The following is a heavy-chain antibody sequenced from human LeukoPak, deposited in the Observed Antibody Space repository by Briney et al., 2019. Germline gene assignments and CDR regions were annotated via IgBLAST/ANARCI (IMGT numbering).Heavy chain of an antibody. CDR1: GASISGTDNY. J-gene: IGHJ4*02. V-gene: IGHV4-31*03. D-gene: IGHD5-18*01. CDR3: AAGGDTAKGGKY. Sequence: SETLSLTCTVSGASISGTDNYWTWTRHHPGEGLEWLGFIHFSGTIYYNPSLSSRLIISADTSKNQMSLKLSSVTAADTGVYYCAAGGDTAKGGKYWGQGTQVTVSS. CDR2: IHFSGTI.